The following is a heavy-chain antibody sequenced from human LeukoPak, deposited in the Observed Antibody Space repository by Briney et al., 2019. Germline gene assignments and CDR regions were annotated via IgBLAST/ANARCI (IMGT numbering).Heavy chain of an antibody. Sequence: GGSLRLSCTASGFTFSNAWMSWVRQAPGKGLEWVGRIKRKTDDGTTDYAIPVKGRFTISRDDSKNTLYLQMNSLKAEDTAVYYCTTTALGVGYWGQGTLVTVSS. D-gene: IGHD3-16*01. CDR1: GFTFSNAW. V-gene: IGHV3-15*01. CDR2: IKRKTDDGTT. J-gene: IGHJ4*02. CDR3: TTTALGVGY.